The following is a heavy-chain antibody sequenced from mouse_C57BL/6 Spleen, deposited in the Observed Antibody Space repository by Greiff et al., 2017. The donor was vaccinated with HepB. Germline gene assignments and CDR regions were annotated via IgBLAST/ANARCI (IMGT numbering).Heavy chain of an antibody. V-gene: IGHV6-3*01. CDR1: GFTFSNYW. J-gene: IGHJ2*01. D-gene: IGHD1-1*01. CDR3: TGPSYYPSYYFDY. CDR2: IRLKSDNYAT. Sequence: DVQLQESGGGLVQPGGSMKLSCVASGFTFSNYWMNWVRQSPEKGLEWVAQIRLKSDNYATHYAESVKGRFTISRDDSTSSVYLQMNNLRAEDTGIYYCTGPSYYPSYYFDYWGQGTTLTVSS.